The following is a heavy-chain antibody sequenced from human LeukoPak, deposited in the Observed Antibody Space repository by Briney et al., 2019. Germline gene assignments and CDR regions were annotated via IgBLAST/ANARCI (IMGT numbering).Heavy chain of an antibody. V-gene: IGHV3-23*01. J-gene: IGHJ4*02. CDR3: AKDRDILTGYYIGGYFNY. CDR1: GFTFSSYA. Sequence: GGSLILSCAASGFTFSSYAMTWVRQTPGKGLEWVSGIRVSGGSTYYADSVKGRFTISRDNSKNTLYLQMNSLRAEDTAVYYCAKDRDILTGYYIGGYFNYWGQGTLVTVSS. D-gene: IGHD3-9*01. CDR2: IRVSGGST.